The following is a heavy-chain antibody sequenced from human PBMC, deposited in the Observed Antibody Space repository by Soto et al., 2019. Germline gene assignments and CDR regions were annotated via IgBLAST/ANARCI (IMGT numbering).Heavy chain of an antibody. CDR1: GYTFTSYA. V-gene: IGHV1-3*01. Sequence: RASVKVSCKASGYTFTSYAMHWVRQAPGQRLEWMGWVNAGNGNTKYSQKFQGRVTITRDTSASTAYMELSSLRSEDTAVYYCARGFLEWPLDYWGQGTLVTVSS. J-gene: IGHJ4*02. CDR2: VNAGNGNT. CDR3: ARGFLEWPLDY. D-gene: IGHD3-3*01.